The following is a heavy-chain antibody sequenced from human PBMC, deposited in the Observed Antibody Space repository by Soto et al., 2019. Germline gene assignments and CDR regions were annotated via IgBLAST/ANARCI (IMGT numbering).Heavy chain of an antibody. CDR2: TYYRSKWYN. V-gene: IGHV6-1*01. Sequence: SQTLSLTCAISGDSVSSNSAAWNWIRQSPSRGLEWLGRTYYRSKWYNDYAVSVKSRITINPVTSKNQFSLQLNSVTPEDTAVYYCARDKPETRAYSYYYYGMDVWGQGTTVTVSS. CDR3: ARDKPETRAYSYYYYGMDV. J-gene: IGHJ6*02. CDR1: GDSVSSNSAA. D-gene: IGHD1-26*01.